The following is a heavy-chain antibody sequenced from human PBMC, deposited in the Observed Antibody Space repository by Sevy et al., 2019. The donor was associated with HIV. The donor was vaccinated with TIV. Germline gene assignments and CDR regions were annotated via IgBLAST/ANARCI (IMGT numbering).Heavy chain of an antibody. J-gene: IGHJ6*03. CDR3: AKDGEWSSRYYYYYMDV. Sequence: GGSLRLSCAASGFTFSSYGMHWVRQAPGKGLEWVAVISYDGSNKYYADSVKGRFTISRDNSKKTLYLQMNSLRAEDTAVYYCAKDGEWSSRYYYYYMDVWGKGTTVTVSS. D-gene: IGHD3-3*01. CDR1: GFTFSSYG. CDR2: ISYDGSNK. V-gene: IGHV3-30*18.